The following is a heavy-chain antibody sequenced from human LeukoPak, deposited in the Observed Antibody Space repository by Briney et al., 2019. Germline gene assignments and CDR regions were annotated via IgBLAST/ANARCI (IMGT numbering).Heavy chain of an antibody. J-gene: IGHJ4*02. V-gene: IGHV3-23*01. CDR3: AKVDTAMVSPFDY. D-gene: IGHD5-18*01. CDR1: GFTFSSYA. CDR2: ISGSGGST. Sequence: PGGSLRLSCAASGFTFSSYAMSWVRQAPGKGLERVSAISGSGGSTYYADSVKGRFTISRDNSKNTLYLQMNSLRAEDTAVYYCAKVDTAMVSPFDYWGQGTLVTVSS.